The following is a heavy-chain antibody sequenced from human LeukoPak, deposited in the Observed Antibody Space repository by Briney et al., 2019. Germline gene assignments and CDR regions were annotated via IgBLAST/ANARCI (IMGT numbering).Heavy chain of an antibody. V-gene: IGHV1-3*01. J-gene: IGHJ4*02. Sequence: ASVKVSCKASGYTFTGYYMHWVRQAPGQRLEWMGWINAGNGNTKYSQKFQGRVTITRDTSASTAYMELSSLRSEDTAVYHCAREASSGWYHLDNWGQGTLVTVSS. CDR3: AREASSGWYHLDN. CDR2: INAGNGNT. CDR1: GYTFTGYY. D-gene: IGHD6-19*01.